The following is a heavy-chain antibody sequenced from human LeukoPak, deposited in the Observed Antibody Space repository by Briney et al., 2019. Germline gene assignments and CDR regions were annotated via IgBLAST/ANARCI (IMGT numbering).Heavy chain of an antibody. CDR1: GGTFSSYA. J-gene: IGHJ4*02. V-gene: IGHV1-69*06. D-gene: IGHD3-16*02. Sequence: SVKVSCKASGGTFSSYAISWVRQAPGQGLEWMGGIIPIFGTANYAQKFQGRVTITADKSTSTAYMELSSLRSEDTAVYYCAKGNTFGGVIVNYFDYWGQGTLVTVSS. CDR3: AKGNTFGGVIVNYFDY. CDR2: IIPIFGTA.